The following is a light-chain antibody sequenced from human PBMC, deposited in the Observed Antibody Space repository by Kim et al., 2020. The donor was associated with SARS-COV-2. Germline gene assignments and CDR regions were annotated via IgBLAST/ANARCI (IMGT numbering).Light chain of an antibody. J-gene: IGLJ2*01. Sequence: SYELTQPPSVSVAPGKTAGITWGENNFGSKSVHWYQQKPGQAPVLVIYYDSDRPSGIPERFSGSNSGNTATLTISRVEAGDEADYYCQVWDSSSDHVVFGGGTQLTVL. CDR2: YDS. CDR1: NFGSKS. V-gene: IGLV3-21*04. CDR3: QVWDSSSDHVV.